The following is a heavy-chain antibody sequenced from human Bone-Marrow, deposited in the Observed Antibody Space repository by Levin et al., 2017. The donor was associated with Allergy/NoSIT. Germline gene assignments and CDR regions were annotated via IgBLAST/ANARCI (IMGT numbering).Heavy chain of an antibody. V-gene: IGHV1-18*01. J-gene: IGHJ4*02. Sequence: GGSLRLSCKASGYTFNSYAITWVRRAPGQGLEWLGWISAYSGDTNYAQKVQDRVTMTIDTSTSTAYMELRSLRSDDTAVYYCARGRKNGDYWGRGTLVTVSS. CDR2: ISAYSGDT. D-gene: IGHD1-1*01. CDR1: GYTFNSYA. CDR3: ARGRKNGDY.